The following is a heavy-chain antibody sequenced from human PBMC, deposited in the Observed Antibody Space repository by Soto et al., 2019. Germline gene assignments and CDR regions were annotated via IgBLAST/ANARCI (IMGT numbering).Heavy chain of an antibody. D-gene: IGHD6-13*01. J-gene: IGHJ3*02. CDR3: AGVRKSRKNIAAAPNAFDI. V-gene: IGHV6-1*01. Sequence: PSQTVSRTCAICGDSVSSNSAAWNWIRQSPSRGLEWLGRTYYRSKWYNDYAVSVKSRITINPDTSKNQFSLQRNSVTPEDTAVYYCAGVRKSRKNIAAAPNAFDIWGQGTRVPVSS. CDR1: GDSVSSNSAA. CDR2: TYYRSKWYN.